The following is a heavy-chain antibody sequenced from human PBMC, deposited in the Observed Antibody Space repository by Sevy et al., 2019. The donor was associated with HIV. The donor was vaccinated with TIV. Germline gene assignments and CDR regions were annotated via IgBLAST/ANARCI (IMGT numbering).Heavy chain of an antibody. V-gene: IGHV3-43*01. J-gene: IGHJ6*02. Sequence: GGSLRLSCAASGFTFDDYTMHWVRQAPGKGLEWVSLISWDGGSTYYADSVKGRFTISRDNSKNSLYLQMNSLRTEDTALYYCAKDSIAGLDNSYYGMDVWGQGTTVTVSS. D-gene: IGHD6-13*01. CDR2: ISWDGGST. CDR1: GFTFDDYT. CDR3: AKDSIAGLDNSYYGMDV.